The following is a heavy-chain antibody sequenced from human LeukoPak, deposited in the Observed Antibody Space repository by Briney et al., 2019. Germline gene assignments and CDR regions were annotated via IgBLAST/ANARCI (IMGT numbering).Heavy chain of an antibody. CDR2: INSDGSST. CDR1: GFTFSIYW. Sequence: GGSLRLSCAASGFTFSIYWVHWVRQAPGEGLVWVSSINSDGSSTSYADSVKGRFTISRDNAKNTLYLQMNTLRAEGTAVYYCASLDYWGQGTPVTVSS. J-gene: IGHJ4*02. V-gene: IGHV3-74*01. CDR3: ASLDY.